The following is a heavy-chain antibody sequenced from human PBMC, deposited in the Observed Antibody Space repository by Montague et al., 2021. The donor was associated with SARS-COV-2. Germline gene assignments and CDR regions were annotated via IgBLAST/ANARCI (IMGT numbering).Heavy chain of an antibody. D-gene: IGHD1-20*01. J-gene: IGHJ4*02. V-gene: IGHV3-23*01. CDR3: TKDYNWSDNY. CDR2: INYSGGSV. CDR1: GFTFSSHD. Sequence: SLRLSCPASGFTFSSHDMNWVRQPLGKGLEWVSNINYSGGSVYYADSVKGRFTISRDNSNNMLYLQMNNLRAEDTAIYYCTKDYNWSDNYWGQGTLVTVSS.